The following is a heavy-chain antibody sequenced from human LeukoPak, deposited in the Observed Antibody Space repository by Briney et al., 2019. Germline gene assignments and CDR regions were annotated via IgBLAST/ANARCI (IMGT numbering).Heavy chain of an antibody. D-gene: IGHD3-10*01. V-gene: IGHV3-66*01. Sequence: PGGSLRLSCAASGFTFSSYSMNWVRQAPGKGLEWVSLIYSGGSTYYADSVKGRFTISRDNSENTLYLQMNSLRAEDTAVYYCRRGMVRGAPSDYWGQGTLVTVSS. J-gene: IGHJ4*02. CDR1: GFTFSSYS. CDR2: IYSGGST. CDR3: RRGMVRGAPSDY.